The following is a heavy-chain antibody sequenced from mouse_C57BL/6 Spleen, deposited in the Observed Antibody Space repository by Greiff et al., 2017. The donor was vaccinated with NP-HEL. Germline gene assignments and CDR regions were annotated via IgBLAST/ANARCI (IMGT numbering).Heavy chain of an antibody. CDR1: GYAFSSYW. Sequence: VQLQQSGAELVKPGASVKISCKASGYAFSSYWMNWVKQRPGKGLEWIGQIYPGDGDTNYNGKFKGKATLTADKSSSTAYMQLSSLTSEDSAVYFCARWRGLSYYCDYWGQGTTLTVSS. V-gene: IGHV1-80*01. J-gene: IGHJ2*01. CDR3: ARWRGLSYYCDY. CDR2: IYPGDGDT. D-gene: IGHD2-3*01.